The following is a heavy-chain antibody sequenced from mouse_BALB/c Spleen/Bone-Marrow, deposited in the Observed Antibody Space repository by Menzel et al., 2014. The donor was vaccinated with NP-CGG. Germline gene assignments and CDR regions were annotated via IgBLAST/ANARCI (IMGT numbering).Heavy chain of an antibody. V-gene: IGHV1-9*01. CDR1: GYTFSSYW. CDR3: ARRGISWFAY. Sequence: QVQLQQSGAEPMKPGASVKISCKATGYTFSSYWIEWVKQRPGHGLEWIGEILPGGGSTNYNEKFKGKATFTADTSSNPAYMQLSSLTSEDSAVYYCARRGISWFAYWGQGTLVTVSA. J-gene: IGHJ3*01. CDR2: ILPGGGST.